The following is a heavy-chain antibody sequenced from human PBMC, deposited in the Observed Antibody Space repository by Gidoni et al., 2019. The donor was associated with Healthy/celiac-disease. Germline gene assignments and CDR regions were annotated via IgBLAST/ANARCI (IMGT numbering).Heavy chain of an antibody. Sequence: QVQLQESGPGLVKPSGTLSLTCAVSGGSISSSNWWSWVRQPPGKGLEWIGEIYHSGSTNYNQSLKSRVTISVDKSKNQFSLKLSAVTAADTAVYYCAREPRGWIAAAGFTDYWGQGTLVTVSS. D-gene: IGHD6-13*01. J-gene: IGHJ4*02. CDR2: IYHSGST. V-gene: IGHV4-4*02. CDR1: GGSISSSNW. CDR3: AREPRGWIAAAGFTDY.